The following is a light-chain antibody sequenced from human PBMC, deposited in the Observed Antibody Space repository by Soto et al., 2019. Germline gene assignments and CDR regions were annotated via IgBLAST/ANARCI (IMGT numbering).Light chain of an antibody. CDR3: QQRSNWPPLT. Sequence: EIVLTQCPASLCLSPGERATLSCRASQSVSSYLAWYQQKPGQAPRLLIYDASNRATGIPARFSGSGSGTDFTLTISSLEPEDFAVYYCQQRSNWPPLTFGGGTKVDI. J-gene: IGKJ4*01. V-gene: IGKV3-11*01. CDR2: DAS. CDR1: QSVSSY.